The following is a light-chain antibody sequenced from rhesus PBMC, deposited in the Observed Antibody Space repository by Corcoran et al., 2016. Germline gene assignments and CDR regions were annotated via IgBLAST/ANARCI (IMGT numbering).Light chain of an antibody. Sequence: DIQMTQSPSSLSASVGDRVTITCRASQGITNDLAWYQQKPGATPKLLMYEASSLQSGIPSRVIGSGSGTDFTLTISSLQSEDFATYYCQHYYSTPLTFGGGTKVEIK. CDR2: EAS. V-gene: IGKV1-25*01. CDR3: QHYYSTPLT. CDR1: QGITND. J-gene: IGKJ4*01.